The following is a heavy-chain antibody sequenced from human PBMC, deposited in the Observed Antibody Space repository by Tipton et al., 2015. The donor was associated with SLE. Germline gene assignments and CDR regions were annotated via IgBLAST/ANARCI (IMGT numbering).Heavy chain of an antibody. CDR1: GFTFSSYS. CDR3: ARDSSSLISGYPFDF. V-gene: IGHV3-21*01. CDR2: ISSSSSYI. D-gene: IGHD3-22*01. J-gene: IGHJ4*02. Sequence: SLRLSCAASGFTFSSYSMNWVRQAPGKGLEWVSSISSSSSYIYYPDSVKGRFTISRDNAKNSLYLQMNSLRAEDTAVYYCARDSSSLISGYPFDFWGQGTLVTVSS.